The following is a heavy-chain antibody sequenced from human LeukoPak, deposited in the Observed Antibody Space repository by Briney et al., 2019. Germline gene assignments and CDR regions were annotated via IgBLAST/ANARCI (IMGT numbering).Heavy chain of an antibody. CDR2: ISGSGGST. V-gene: IGHV3-23*01. D-gene: IGHD5-12*01. CDR3: AKGLIVATTFDY. CDR1: GFTFSSYA. Sequence: PGGSLRLSCAASGFTFSSYAMSWVRQAPGKGLKWVSAISGSGGSTYYADSVKGRFTISRDNSKNTLYLQMNSLRAEDTAVYYCAKGLIVATTFDYWGQGTLVTVSS. J-gene: IGHJ4*02.